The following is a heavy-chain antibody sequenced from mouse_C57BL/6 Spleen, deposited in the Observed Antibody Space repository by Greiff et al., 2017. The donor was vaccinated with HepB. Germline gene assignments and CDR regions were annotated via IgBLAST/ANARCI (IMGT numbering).Heavy chain of an antibody. CDR3: ARYYYGSSPFAY. D-gene: IGHD1-1*01. V-gene: IGHV1-42*01. CDR2: INPSTGGT. CDR1: GYSFTGYY. Sequence: EVKLMESGPELVKPGASVKISCKASGYSFTGYYMNWVKQSPEKSLEWIGEINPSTGGTTYNQKFKAKATLTVDRSSSTAYMQLKSLTSEDSAVYYCARYYYGSSPFAYWGQGTLVTVSA. J-gene: IGHJ3*01.